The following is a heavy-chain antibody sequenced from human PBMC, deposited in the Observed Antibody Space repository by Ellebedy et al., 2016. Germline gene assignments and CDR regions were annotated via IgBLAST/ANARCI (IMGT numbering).Heavy chain of an antibody. CDR2: IYYSGNT. D-gene: IGHD6-13*01. Sequence: SETLSLTCTVSGGSISSSSYHWGWIRQPPGKGLEWIGNIYYSGNTYYNPSLKSRVTISVDTSKNQFSLKLSSVTAADTAVYYCARGRQQMVRWGPKNWFDPWGQGTLVTVSS. J-gene: IGHJ5*02. CDR1: GGSISSSSYH. V-gene: IGHV4-39*07. CDR3: ARGRQQMVRWGPKNWFDP.